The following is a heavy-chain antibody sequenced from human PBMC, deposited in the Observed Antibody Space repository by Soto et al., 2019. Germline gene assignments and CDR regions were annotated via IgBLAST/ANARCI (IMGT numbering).Heavy chain of an antibody. D-gene: IGHD6-19*01. CDR1: GFTFSSYG. V-gene: IGHV3-30*18. J-gene: IGHJ4*02. Sequence: QVQLVESGGGVVQPGRSLRLSCAASGFTFSSYGMHWVRQAPGKGLEWVAVISYDGSNKYYADSVKGRFTISRDNSKNTLYLQMNSLRAEDTAVYYCAKDGGSGWYVGYYFGCWGQRTLVTVSS. CDR3: AKDGGSGWYVGYYFGC. CDR2: ISYDGSNK.